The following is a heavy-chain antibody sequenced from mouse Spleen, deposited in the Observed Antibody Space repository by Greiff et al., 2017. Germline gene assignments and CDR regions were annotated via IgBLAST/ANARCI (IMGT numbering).Heavy chain of an antibody. V-gene: IGHV1-82*01. CDR2: IYPGDGDT. D-gene: IGHD2-3*01. CDR3: ARWDGYYLLYAMDY. J-gene: IGHJ4*01. CDR1: GYAFSSSW. Sequence: VQLQQSGPELVKPGASVKISCKASGYAFSSSWMNWVKQRPGKGLEWIGRIYPGDGDTNYNGKFKGKATLTADKSSSTAYMQLSSLTSEDSAVYFCARWDGYYLLYAMDYWGQGTSVTVSS.